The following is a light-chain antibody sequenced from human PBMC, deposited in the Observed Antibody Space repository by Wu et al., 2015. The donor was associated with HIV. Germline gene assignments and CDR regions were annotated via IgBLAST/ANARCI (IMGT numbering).Light chain of an antibody. CDR2: AAS. Sequence: VGGQSHHHVXGQVRALAIFSLYQQKPGKPPKVLIYAASTLQSGVPSRFSGSGSGTDFTLTISSLQPEDVATYYCQKYNTAPWTFGQGTKVEMK. CDR1: RALAI. J-gene: IGKJ1*01. V-gene: IGKV1-27*01. CDR3: QKYNTAPWT.